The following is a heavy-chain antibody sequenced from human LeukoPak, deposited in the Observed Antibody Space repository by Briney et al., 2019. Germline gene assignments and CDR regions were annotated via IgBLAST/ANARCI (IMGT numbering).Heavy chain of an antibody. J-gene: IGHJ4*02. CDR2: IYYSGST. D-gene: IGHD2-21*01. Sequence: SETLSLTCTVSGGSISSSSYYWGWIRQPPGKGLEWIGSIYYSGSTYYNPSLKSRVTISVDTSKNQFSLKLSSVIAADTAVYYCARLSNSANFDYWGQGTLVTVSS. V-gene: IGHV4-39*01. CDR3: ARLSNSANFDY. CDR1: GGSISSSSYY.